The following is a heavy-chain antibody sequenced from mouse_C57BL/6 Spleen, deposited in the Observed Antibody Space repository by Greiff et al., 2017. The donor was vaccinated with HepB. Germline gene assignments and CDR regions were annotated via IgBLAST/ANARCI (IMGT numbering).Heavy chain of an antibody. J-gene: IGHJ4*01. CDR3: ARERDDGYYLYAMDY. Sequence: EVKLVESGPGLVKPSQSLSLTCSVTGYSITSGYYWNWIRQFPGNKLEWMGYISYDGSNNYNPSLKNRISITRDTSKNQFFLKLNSVTTEDTATYYCARERDDGYYLYAMDYWGQGTSVTVSS. CDR2: ISYDGSN. V-gene: IGHV3-6*01. CDR1: GYSITSGYY. D-gene: IGHD2-3*01.